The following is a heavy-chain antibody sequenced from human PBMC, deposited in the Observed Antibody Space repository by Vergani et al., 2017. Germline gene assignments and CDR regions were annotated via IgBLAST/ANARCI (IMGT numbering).Heavy chain of an antibody. CDR2: IGTAGDP. CDR1: GFTFSSYD. J-gene: IGHJ2*01. Sequence: EVQLVESGGGLVQPGGSLRLSCAASGFTFSSYDMHWVRQATGNGLEWVSAIGTAGDPYYPGSVKGRFTISRENAKNSLYLQMNSLRAGDTAVYYGARGNTLGYCSGGSCYSDWYFDLWGRGTLVTVSS. V-gene: IGHV3-13*05. D-gene: IGHD2-15*01. CDR3: ARGNTLGYCSGGSCYSDWYFDL.